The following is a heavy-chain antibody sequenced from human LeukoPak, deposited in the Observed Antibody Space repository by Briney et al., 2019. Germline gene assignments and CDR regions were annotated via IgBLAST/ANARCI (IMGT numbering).Heavy chain of an antibody. Sequence: PGRSLSLSCAASGFTFDDYAMHWVRQAPGKGLEWVSGISWNSGSIGYADSVKGRFTISRDNAKNSLYLQMNSLRAEDTALYYCAKGGLPGSYFNWFDPWGQGTLVTGSS. CDR1: GFTFDDYA. J-gene: IGHJ5*02. D-gene: IGHD3-10*01. V-gene: IGHV3-9*01. CDR3: AKGGLPGSYFNWFDP. CDR2: ISWNSGSI.